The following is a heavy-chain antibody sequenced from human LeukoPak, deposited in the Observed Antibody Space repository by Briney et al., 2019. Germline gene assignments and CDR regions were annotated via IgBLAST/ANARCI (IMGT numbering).Heavy chain of an antibody. Sequence: GWSLRLSCAASGFTFSSYSMNWVRQAPGKGLEWVSSISSSSSCIYYADSVKGRFTISRENSKNTLYVQMNGLRAEDTAVYYCARVGYTYGFLGAFDIWGQGTMVTVSS. J-gene: IGHJ3*02. CDR2: ISSSSSCI. CDR3: ARVGYTYGFLGAFDI. CDR1: GFTFSSYS. V-gene: IGHV3-21*01. D-gene: IGHD3/OR15-3a*01.